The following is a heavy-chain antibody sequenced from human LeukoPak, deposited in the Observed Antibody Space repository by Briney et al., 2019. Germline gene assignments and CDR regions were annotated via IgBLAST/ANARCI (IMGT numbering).Heavy chain of an antibody. CDR2: IKQDGSQI. J-gene: IGHJ4*02. CDR3: AREYCSGTSCYGYFDY. Sequence: PGGSLRLSCATSGFTFSSYWMSWVRQAPGKGLEWVANIKQDGSQIFYVDSVKGRFTISRDTAKNSLSLQMNSLRAEDTAVYYCAREYCSGTSCYGYFDYWGQGTLVTVSS. V-gene: IGHV3-7*01. D-gene: IGHD2-2*01. CDR1: GFTFSSYW.